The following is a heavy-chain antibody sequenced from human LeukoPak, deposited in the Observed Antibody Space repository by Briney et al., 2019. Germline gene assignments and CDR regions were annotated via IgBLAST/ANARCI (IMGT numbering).Heavy chain of an antibody. V-gene: IGHV3-21*04. Sequence: PGGSLRLSCAASGFTFSSYSMNWVRQAPGKGLEWVSSISSSSSYIYYADSVKGRFTISRDNAKNSLYLQMNSLRAEDTAVYYCARDHSGSYPFYYYYGMDVWGQGTTVTVSS. CDR2: ISSSSSYI. D-gene: IGHD1-26*01. J-gene: IGHJ6*02. CDR3: ARDHSGSYPFYYYYGMDV. CDR1: GFTFSSYS.